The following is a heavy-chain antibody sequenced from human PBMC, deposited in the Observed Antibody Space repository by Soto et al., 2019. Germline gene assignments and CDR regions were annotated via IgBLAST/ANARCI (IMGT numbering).Heavy chain of an antibody. Sequence: GASVKVSCKASGGTFSSYAISRVRRAPGQGLEWMGGIIPIFGTANYAQKFQGRVTITADESTSTAYMELSSLRSEDTAVYYCASAVSYSGYDYYYYGMDVWGQGTTVTVSS. CDR1: GGTFSSYA. CDR3: ASAVSYSGYDYYYYGMDV. J-gene: IGHJ6*02. D-gene: IGHD5-12*01. CDR2: IIPIFGTA. V-gene: IGHV1-69*13.